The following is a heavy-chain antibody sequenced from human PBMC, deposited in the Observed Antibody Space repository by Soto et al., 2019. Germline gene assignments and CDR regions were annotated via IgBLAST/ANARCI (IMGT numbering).Heavy chain of an antibody. V-gene: IGHV3-48*01. CDR3: ASEDFWSGYRAPGYMDV. J-gene: IGHJ6*03. CDR2: ISSSSSTI. Sequence: GGSLRLSXAASGFTFSSYSMNWVRQAPGKGLEWVSYISSSSSTIYYADSVKGRFTISRDNAKNSLYLQMNSLRAEDTAVYYCASEDFWSGYRAPGYMDVWGKGTTVTVSS. CDR1: GFTFSSYS. D-gene: IGHD3-3*01.